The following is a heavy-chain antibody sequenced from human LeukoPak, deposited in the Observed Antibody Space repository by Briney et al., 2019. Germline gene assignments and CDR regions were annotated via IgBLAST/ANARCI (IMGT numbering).Heavy chain of an antibody. J-gene: IGHJ4*02. CDR1: GFTFSSYG. D-gene: IGHD3-22*01. CDR2: IRYDGSNK. Sequence: PGGSLRLSCAASGFTFSSYGMHWVRQAPGKGLEWVAFIRYDGSNKYYADSVKGRFTISRDNSKNTLYLQMNSLRAEDTAVYYCAKGSYYDSSGYYGEIDYWGQGTLVTVSS. CDR3: AKGSYYDSSGYYGEIDY. V-gene: IGHV3-30*02.